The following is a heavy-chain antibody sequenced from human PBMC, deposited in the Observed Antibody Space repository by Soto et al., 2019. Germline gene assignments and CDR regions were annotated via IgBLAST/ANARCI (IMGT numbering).Heavy chain of an antibody. CDR1: GYTFTSYY. CDR2: INPSGGST. V-gene: IGHV1-46*01. D-gene: IGHD2-2*01. Sequence: ASVKVSCKASGYTFTSYYMHWVRQAPGQGLEWMGIINPSGGSTSYAQKFQGRVTMTRDTSTSTVYMELSSLRSEDTAVYYCARDFWAGHIVVVPAATDYWGKGTLVTVSS. CDR3: ARDFWAGHIVVVPAATDY. J-gene: IGHJ4*02.